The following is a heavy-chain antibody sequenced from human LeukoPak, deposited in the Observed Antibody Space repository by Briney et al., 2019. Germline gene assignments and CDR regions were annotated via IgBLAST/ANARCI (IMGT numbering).Heavy chain of an antibody. CDR2: INPSGGST. J-gene: IGHJ4*02. CDR3: AKDGYCSGGTCYYLLFDF. Sequence: ASVKVSCKASGYTFTNYYMHWVRQAPGQGLEWMGIINPSGGSTTYAQKFQGRVTMTRDTSTSTVYMELSRLTSDDTAVYYCAKDGYCSGGTCYYLLFDFWGQGSLVTVSS. CDR1: GYTFTNYY. V-gene: IGHV1-46*01. D-gene: IGHD2-15*01.